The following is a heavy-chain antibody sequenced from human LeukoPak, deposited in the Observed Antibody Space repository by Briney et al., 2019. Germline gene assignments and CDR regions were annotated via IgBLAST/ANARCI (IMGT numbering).Heavy chain of an antibody. CDR2: IYYSGST. J-gene: IGHJ3*02. D-gene: IGHD1-26*01. V-gene: IGHV4-39*01. Sequence: SETLSLTCTVSGGSISSSSYYWGWIRQPPGKGLEWIGSIYYSGSTYYNPSLKSRVTISVDTSKNQFSLKLSSVTAADTAVYYCARQEIVGALPGDAFDIWGQGTMVTVSS. CDR1: GGSISSSSYY. CDR3: ARQEIVGALPGDAFDI.